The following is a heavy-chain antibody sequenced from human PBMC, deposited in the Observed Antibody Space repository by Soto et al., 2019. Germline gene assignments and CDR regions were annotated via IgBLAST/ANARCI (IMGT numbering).Heavy chain of an antibody. Sequence: GGSLRLSCAASGFTFSSYSMNWVRQAPGKGLEWVSSISSSSSYIYYADSVKGRFTISRDNAKNSLYLQMNSLRAEDTAVYYCARVRVADYQNYYYYGMDVWGQGTTVTVSS. CDR2: ISSSSSYI. CDR1: GFTFSSYS. V-gene: IGHV3-21*01. J-gene: IGHJ6*02. CDR3: ARVRVADYQNYYYYGMDV. D-gene: IGHD4-17*01.